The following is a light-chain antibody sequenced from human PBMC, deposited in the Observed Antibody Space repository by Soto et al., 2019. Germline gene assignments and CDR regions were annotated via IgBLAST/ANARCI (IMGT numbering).Light chain of an antibody. J-gene: IGLJ1*01. Sequence: QSALTQPASVSGSPGQSITISCTGTSSDVGGYNSVSWYQQYPGKAPKLMIHDVSNRASGVSNRFSGSKSGNTASLTISGLQAEDEADYYCSSYTSSSSYVFGSGTKLTVL. CDR3: SSYTSSSSYV. CDR2: DVS. CDR1: SSDVGGYNS. V-gene: IGLV2-14*01.